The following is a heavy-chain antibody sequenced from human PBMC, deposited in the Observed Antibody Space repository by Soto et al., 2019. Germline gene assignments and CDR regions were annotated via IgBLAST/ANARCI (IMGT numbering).Heavy chain of an antibody. D-gene: IGHD6-13*01. J-gene: IGHJ4*02. Sequence: QVQLVESGGGVVQPGRSLRLSCAASGFTFSSYGMHWVRQAPGKGLEWVAVIWYDGSNKYYADSVKGRFTISRDNSENTLYLQMNSLRAEDTAVYYCARELLSGYSRSGSGYWGQGTLVTVSS. CDR3: ARELLSGYSRSGSGY. V-gene: IGHV3-33*01. CDR2: IWYDGSNK. CDR1: GFTFSSYG.